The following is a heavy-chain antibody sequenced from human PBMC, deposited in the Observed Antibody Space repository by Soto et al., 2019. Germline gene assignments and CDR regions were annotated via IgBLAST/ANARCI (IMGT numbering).Heavy chain of an antibody. CDR2: MNPNSGNT. Sequence: QVQLVQSGAEVKKPGASVKVSCKASGYTFTSYDINWVRQATGQGLEWMGWMNPNSGNTGYAQKFQGRDTMTRNTSISTAYMELSSLRSEDTAVYYCARGYSGYVSIYYYYGMDVWGQGTTVTVSS. J-gene: IGHJ6*02. D-gene: IGHD5-12*01. CDR1: GYTFTSYD. V-gene: IGHV1-8*01. CDR3: ARGYSGYVSIYYYYGMDV.